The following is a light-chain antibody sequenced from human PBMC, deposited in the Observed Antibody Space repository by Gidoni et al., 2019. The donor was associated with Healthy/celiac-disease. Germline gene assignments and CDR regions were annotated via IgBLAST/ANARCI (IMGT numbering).Light chain of an antibody. CDR1: QSVSSSY. J-gene: IGKJ1*01. CDR3: QQYGSSLTWT. Sequence: EIVLTQSPGTLSLSPGERATLSSRASQSVSSSYLAWYQQKPGQAPRLLIYGASSRATGIPDRFSGSGSGTDFTLTISSLEPEDFAVYYCQQYGSSLTWTFGQGTKVEIK. CDR2: GAS. V-gene: IGKV3-20*01.